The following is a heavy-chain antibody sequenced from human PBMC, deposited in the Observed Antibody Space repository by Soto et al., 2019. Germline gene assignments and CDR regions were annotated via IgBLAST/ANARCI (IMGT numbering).Heavy chain of an antibody. Sequence: SSESMALGSTVCGGSISSRSYSWGWIRQPPGKGLEWFGSIYYSGSTYYNPSLKSRVTISVDTSKNQFSLKLSSVTAADTAVYYCARHLSSGYDWGLDYWGQGTLVTVSS. V-gene: IGHV4-39*01. CDR3: ARHLSSGYDWGLDY. D-gene: IGHD5-12*01. CDR2: IYYSGST. J-gene: IGHJ4*02. CDR1: GGSISSRSYS.